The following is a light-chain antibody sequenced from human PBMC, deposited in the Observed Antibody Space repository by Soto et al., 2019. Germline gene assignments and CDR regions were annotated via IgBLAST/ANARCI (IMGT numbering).Light chain of an antibody. CDR1: SSDVGGYNF. J-gene: IGLJ2*01. CDR2: EVN. CDR3: SSYTSSSTVV. V-gene: IGLV2-14*01. Sequence: QSALTQPASVSGSPGQSITISCTGTSSDVGGYNFVSWYQQHPGIAPKLMIYEVNNRTSRVSHRFSGSKSGNTASLTISGLPAEDEADYYCSSYTSSSTVVFGGGTKLTVL.